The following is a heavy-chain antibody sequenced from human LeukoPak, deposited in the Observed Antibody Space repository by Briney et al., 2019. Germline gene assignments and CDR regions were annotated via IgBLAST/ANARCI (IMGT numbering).Heavy chain of an antibody. J-gene: IGHJ4*02. CDR1: GGSFSGYY. Sequence: SETLSLTCAVYGGSFSGYYWSWIRQPPGKGLEWIGEINHSGSTNYNPSLKSRVTTSVDTSKNQFSLKLSSVTAADTAVYSCARGTGSSWYGGPFDSWGQGTLVTVSS. CDR3: ARGTGSSWYGGPFDS. V-gene: IGHV4-34*01. CDR2: INHSGST. D-gene: IGHD6-13*01.